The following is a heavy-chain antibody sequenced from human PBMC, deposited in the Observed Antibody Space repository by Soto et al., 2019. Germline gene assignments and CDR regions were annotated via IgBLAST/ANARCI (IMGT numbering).Heavy chain of an antibody. CDR2: IWYDGSNK. Sequence: QVQLVESGGGVVQPGRSLRLSCAASGFTFSNYDMHWVRQAPGKGLEWVAVIWYDGSNKYYADSVKGRFTISRDNSKNTLYLQMNSLRAEDTAVYYCATHVDADYWGQGTLVTVSS. D-gene: IGHD5-12*01. CDR3: ATHVDADY. J-gene: IGHJ4*02. V-gene: IGHV3-33*01. CDR1: GFTFSNYD.